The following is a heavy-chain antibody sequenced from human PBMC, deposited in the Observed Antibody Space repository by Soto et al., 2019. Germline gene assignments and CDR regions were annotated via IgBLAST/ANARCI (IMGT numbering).Heavy chain of an antibody. CDR2: ISGSGGST. CDR1: GFTFTIFA. V-gene: IGHV3-23*01. J-gene: IGHJ4*02. D-gene: IGHD7-27*01. CDR3: AKEVSLGSTVDLGY. Sequence: GGSLRLSCAASGFTFTIFAMSWVRQSPGKGLEWVSTISGSGGSTYYADAVKGRFTISRDNSMGTLYLQMKSLRVEDTAIYYCAKEVSLGSTVDLGYWGEGTLVTVSS.